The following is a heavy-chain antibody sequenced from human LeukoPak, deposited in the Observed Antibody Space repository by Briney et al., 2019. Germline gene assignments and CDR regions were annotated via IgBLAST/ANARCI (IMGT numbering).Heavy chain of an antibody. J-gene: IGHJ3*02. V-gene: IGHV4-34*01. CDR2: INHSGST. CDR1: GGSFSGYY. D-gene: IGHD6-19*01. Sequence: IPSETLSLTCAVYGGSFSGYYWSWIRQPPGKGLEWIGEINHSGSTNYNPSLKSRVTISVDTSKNQFSLKLSSVTAADTAVYYCARGRGYSSGWYARAHAFDIWGRGTMVTVSS. CDR3: ARGRGYSSGWYARAHAFDI.